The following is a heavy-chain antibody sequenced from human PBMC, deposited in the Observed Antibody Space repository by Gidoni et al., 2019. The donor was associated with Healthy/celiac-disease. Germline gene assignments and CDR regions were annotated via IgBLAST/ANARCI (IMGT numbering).Heavy chain of an antibody. CDR1: GGSFSGYY. Sequence: QVQLQQWGAGLLKPAEPLSPTCAAYGGSFSGYYWTWIRQPPGKGRQWIGEINHSGSTNYNPSLKSRVTISVDTSKNQFSLKLNSVTAADTAVYYCANTPPPGSSGYGSHVHWGQGTLVTVSS. V-gene: IGHV4-34*01. CDR3: ANTPPPGSSGYGSHVH. J-gene: IGHJ4*02. CDR2: INHSGST. D-gene: IGHD3-22*01.